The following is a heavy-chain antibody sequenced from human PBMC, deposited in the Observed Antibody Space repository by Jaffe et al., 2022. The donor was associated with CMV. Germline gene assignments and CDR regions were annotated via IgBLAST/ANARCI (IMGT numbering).Heavy chain of an antibody. Sequence: EVQLVETGGGLIQPGGSLRISCAASGLTVSSNYMSWVRQAPGKGLEWVSVIYSGGRTFYADSVKGRFTISRDNSKNTVYLQMSSLRAEDTAVYYCARGAMESAGQFHYWGQGTLVTVSS. V-gene: IGHV3-53*02. CDR3: ARGAMESAGQFHY. J-gene: IGHJ4*02. CDR2: IYSGGRT. CDR1: GLTVSSNY. D-gene: IGHD6-13*01.